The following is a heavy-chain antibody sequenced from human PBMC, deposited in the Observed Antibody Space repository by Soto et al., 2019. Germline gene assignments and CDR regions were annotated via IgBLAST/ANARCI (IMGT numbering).Heavy chain of an antibody. CDR1: EFTFRNYP. J-gene: IGHJ4*02. CDR3: AREIPTIGPHFDY. D-gene: IGHD1-1*01. CDR2: ISGDGSQR. V-gene: IGHV3-23*01. Sequence: EVQLLDSGGGLVQPGGSLRLSCAASEFTFRNYPMTWVRQTPGEGLDWVATISGDGSQRYYADSVKGRFTISRDNSKNTLHLQKNSLRVEDTAIYYCAREIPTIGPHFDYWGQGTLVTVSS.